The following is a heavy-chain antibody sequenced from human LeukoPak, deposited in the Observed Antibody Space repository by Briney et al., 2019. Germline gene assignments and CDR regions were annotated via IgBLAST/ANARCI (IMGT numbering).Heavy chain of an antibody. CDR3: AFSSCYIQGNYYYLDV. Sequence: ASVKLSSKAAGSTFTTYGIIWMRQAPAQGLEGMGWISCYNDNTNNAQNPHGPFTMSTDTSTSTAYMELRSLRSDDTAVYYSAFSSCYIQGNYYYLDVWGKGNTVTVSS. CDR2: ISCYNDNT. D-gene: IGHD6-13*01. CDR1: GSTFTTYG. V-gene: IGHV1-18*01. J-gene: IGHJ6*03.